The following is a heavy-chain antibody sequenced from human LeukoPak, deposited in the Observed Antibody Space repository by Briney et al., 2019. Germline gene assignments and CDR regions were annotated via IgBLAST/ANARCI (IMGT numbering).Heavy chain of an antibody. CDR1: GYTFTSYG. CDR2: INPNSGGT. V-gene: IGHV1-2*06. D-gene: IGHD3-10*01. Sequence: ASVKVSCKASGYTFTSYGISWVRQAPGQGLEWMGRINPNSGGTNYAQKFQGRVTMTRDTSISTAYMELSRLRSDDTAVYYCARGSESLWFGEFKNDCGGQGTLVTVSS. CDR3: ARGSESLWFGEFKNDC. J-gene: IGHJ4*02.